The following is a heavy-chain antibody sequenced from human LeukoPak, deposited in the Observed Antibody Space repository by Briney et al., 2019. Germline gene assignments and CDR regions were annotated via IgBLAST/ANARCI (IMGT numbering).Heavy chain of an antibody. J-gene: IGHJ4*02. V-gene: IGHV1-2*02. D-gene: IGHD3-22*01. CDR3: ARDRNYYDSSGYLPGY. CDR2: INPNSGGT. Sequence: GASVKVSCKASGYTFTGYYMHWVRQAPGQGLEWMGWINPNSGGTNYAQKFQGRVTMTRDTSISTAYMELSRLRSDDTAVYYCARDRNYYDSSGYLPGYWGQGTLVTVSS. CDR1: GYTFTGYY.